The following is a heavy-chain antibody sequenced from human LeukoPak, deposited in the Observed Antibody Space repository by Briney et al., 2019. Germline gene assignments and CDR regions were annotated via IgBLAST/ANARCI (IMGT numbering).Heavy chain of an antibody. Sequence: GGSLRLSCAASGFTFSSYSMNWVRQAPGKGLDWVSSISSSSSYIYYADSVKGRFTISRDNAKNSLSLQMNSLRAEDTAVYYCARGPEVTGRESGDYWGQGTLVTVSS. V-gene: IGHV3-21*01. CDR2: ISSSSSYI. J-gene: IGHJ4*02. D-gene: IGHD4-11*01. CDR1: GFTFSSYS. CDR3: ARGPEVTGRESGDY.